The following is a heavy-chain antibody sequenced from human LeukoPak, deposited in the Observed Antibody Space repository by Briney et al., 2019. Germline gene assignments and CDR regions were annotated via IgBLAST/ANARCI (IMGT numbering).Heavy chain of an antibody. CDR2: IYYSGST. J-gene: IGHJ6*02. CDR3: ARRPTVTTAYYYGMDV. V-gene: IGHV4-31*03. Sequence: SETLSLTCTVSGGSISSGGYYWSWIRQHPGKGLEWIGYIYYSGSTYYNPSLKSRVTISVDTSKNQFSLKLSSVTAADTAVYYCARRPTVTTAYYYGMDVWGQGTTVTVSS. D-gene: IGHD4-17*01. CDR1: GGSISSGGYY.